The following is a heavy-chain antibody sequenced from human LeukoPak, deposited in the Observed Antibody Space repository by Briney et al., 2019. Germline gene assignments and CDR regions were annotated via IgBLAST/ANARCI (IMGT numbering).Heavy chain of an antibody. J-gene: IGHJ4*02. CDR3: AGAQGSWSPDY. V-gene: IGHV3-21*01. CDR1: GFXFSSYS. Sequence: PGGSLRLSCAASGFXFSSYSINWVRQAPGKGLEWGSSISSSTSYIYYADSVKGRFTISRDNAKNSLYLQMNSLRAEDTAVYYCAGAQGSWSPDYWGQGTLVTVSS. CDR2: ISSSTSYI. D-gene: IGHD1-26*01.